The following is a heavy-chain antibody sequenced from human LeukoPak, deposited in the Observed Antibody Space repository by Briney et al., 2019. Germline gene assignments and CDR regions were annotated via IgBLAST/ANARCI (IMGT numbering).Heavy chain of an antibody. CDR2: ISSSGSTI. V-gene: IGHV3-48*03. CDR3: ARGRGYSGSYWGFDI. Sequence: HPGGSLRLSCAASGFTFRSYEMNWVRQAPGKGLEWVSYISSSGSTIYYADSVKGRFTISRDNAKNSLYLQMSSLRAEDTAIYYCARGRGYSGSYWGFDIWGQGTMVTVSS. D-gene: IGHD1-26*01. J-gene: IGHJ3*02. CDR1: GFTFRSYE.